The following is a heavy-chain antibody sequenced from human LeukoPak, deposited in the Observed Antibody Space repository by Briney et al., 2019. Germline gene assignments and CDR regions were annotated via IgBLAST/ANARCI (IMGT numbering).Heavy chain of an antibody. D-gene: IGHD3-22*01. CDR3: ARVVDYYDSSGYYLGP. V-gene: IGHV4-34*01. J-gene: IGHJ5*02. CDR1: GGSFSGYY. CDR2: INHSGRN. Sequence: SETLSLTCAVYGGSFSGYYWSWIRQPPGKGLEWIGEINHSGRNNYNPSLKSRVTISVDTSKNQFSLKLSSVTAADTAVYYCARVVDYYDSSGYYLGPWGQGTLVTVSS.